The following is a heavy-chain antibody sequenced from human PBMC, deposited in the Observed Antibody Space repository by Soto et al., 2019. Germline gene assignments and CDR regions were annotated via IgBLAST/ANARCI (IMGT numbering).Heavy chain of an antibody. Sequence: QGQLVQSGAEVKKPGASVKVSCKASGYAFTRYGISWVRQAPGQGLEWMGWISGYNGDTKYAQKFQGRVTXTXXXSXATTYMELRSLTSDDTAVYYCAKNGQPPYYYYGMDVWGQGTTVTVSS. V-gene: IGHV1-18*01. CDR1: GYAFTRYG. D-gene: IGHD2-8*01. CDR2: ISGYNGDT. CDR3: AKNGQPPYYYYGMDV. J-gene: IGHJ6*02.